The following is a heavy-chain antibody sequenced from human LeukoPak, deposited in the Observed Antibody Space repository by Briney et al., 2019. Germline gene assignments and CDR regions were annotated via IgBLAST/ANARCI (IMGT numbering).Heavy chain of an antibody. J-gene: IGHJ4*02. CDR1: GFTFSSYE. CDR3: ERAPTYDILTGYYRDY. V-gene: IGHV3-48*03. CDR2: ISSSGSTI. D-gene: IGHD3-9*01. Sequence: GGSLRLSCAASGFTFSSYEMNWVRQAPGKGLEWVSYISSSGSTIYYADSVKGRFTISGDNAKNSLYLQMNSLRAEDTAVYYCERAPTYDILTGYYRDYWGQGTLVTVSS.